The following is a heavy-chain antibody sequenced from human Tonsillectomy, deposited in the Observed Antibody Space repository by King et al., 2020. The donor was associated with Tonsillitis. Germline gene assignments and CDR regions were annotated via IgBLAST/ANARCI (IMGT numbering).Heavy chain of an antibody. Sequence: QLQESGPGLVKPSETLSLTCTVSGGSISSSSDYWGWIRQPPGKGLEWIGSIYYSGSTYYKPSLESRVTISVDTSKNQFSLNLRSVTAADTAVYYCARHRPQYYDDTSDWGQGTLVTVSS. D-gene: IGHD3-22*01. J-gene: IGHJ4*02. CDR1: GGSISSSSDY. CDR3: ARHRPQYYDDTSD. V-gene: IGHV4-39*01. CDR2: IYYSGST.